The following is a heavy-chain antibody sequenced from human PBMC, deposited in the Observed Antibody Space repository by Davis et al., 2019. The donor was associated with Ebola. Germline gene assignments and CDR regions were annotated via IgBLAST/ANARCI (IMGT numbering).Heavy chain of an antibody. CDR3: ARAPGIVVVPAQRYGMDV. D-gene: IGHD2-2*01. V-gene: IGHV3-30-3*01. Sequence: GESLKISCATSGFTFSNYAMHWVRQAPGKGLEWVAVISYDGSNKYYADSVKGRFTISRDNSKNTLYLQMNSLRAEDTAVYYCARAPGIVVVPAQRYGMDVWGQGTTVTVSS. J-gene: IGHJ6*02. CDR1: GFTFSNYA. CDR2: ISYDGSNK.